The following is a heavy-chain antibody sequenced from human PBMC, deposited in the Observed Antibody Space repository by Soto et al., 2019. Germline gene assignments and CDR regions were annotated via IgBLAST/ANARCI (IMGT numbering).Heavy chain of an antibody. D-gene: IGHD6-19*01. Sequence: PGGSLRLSCAASGFTFSSYGMHWVRQAPGKGLEWVAVISYDGSNKYYADSVKGRFTISRDNSKNTLYLQMNSLRAEDTAVYYCAKDRGGWYVDYWGQGTLVTVSS. CDR2: ISYDGSNK. V-gene: IGHV3-30*18. CDR1: GFTFSSYG. J-gene: IGHJ4*02. CDR3: AKDRGGWYVDY.